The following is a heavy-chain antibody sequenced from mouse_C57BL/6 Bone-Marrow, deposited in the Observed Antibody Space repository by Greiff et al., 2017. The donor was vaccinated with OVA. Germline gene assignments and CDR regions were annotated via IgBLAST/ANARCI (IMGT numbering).Heavy chain of an antibody. Sequence: EVQLVESGAELVRPGASVKLSCTASGFNIKDDYMHWVKERPEQGLEWIGWIAPDNGDTEYASKFQGKATITADTSSKTVYRHLSSLTSEYTAVYYCTTYRYWGQGTTLTVSS. CDR1: GFNIKDDY. CDR3: TTYRY. V-gene: IGHV14-4*01. J-gene: IGHJ2*01. CDR2: IAPDNGDT.